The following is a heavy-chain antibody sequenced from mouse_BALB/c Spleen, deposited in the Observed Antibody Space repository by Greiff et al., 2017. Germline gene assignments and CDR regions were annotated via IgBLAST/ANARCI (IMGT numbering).Heavy chain of an antibody. D-gene: IGHD1-1*01. CDR1: GFTFSDYY. CDR3: ARALLLRFYAMDY. Sequence: EVQGVESGGGLVKPGGSLKLSCAASGFTFSDYYMYWVRQTPEKRLEWVATISDGGSYTYYPDSVKGRFTISRDNAKNNLYLQMSSLKSEDTAMYYCARALLLRFYAMDYWGQGTSVTVSS. CDR2: ISDGGSYT. J-gene: IGHJ4*01. V-gene: IGHV5-4*02.